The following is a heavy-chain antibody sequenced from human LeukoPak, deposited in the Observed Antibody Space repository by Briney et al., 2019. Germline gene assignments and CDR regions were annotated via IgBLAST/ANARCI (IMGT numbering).Heavy chain of an antibody. CDR1: GGSISSYY. Sequence: PSETLSLTCTVSGGSISSYYWSWIRQPPGKGLEWIGYIYYSGSTNYNPSLKSRVTISVDTSKNQFSLKLSSVTAADMAVYYCARHGITGTVDYWGQGTLVTVSS. J-gene: IGHJ4*02. CDR2: IYYSGST. V-gene: IGHV4-59*01. CDR3: ARHGITGTVDY. D-gene: IGHD1-20*01.